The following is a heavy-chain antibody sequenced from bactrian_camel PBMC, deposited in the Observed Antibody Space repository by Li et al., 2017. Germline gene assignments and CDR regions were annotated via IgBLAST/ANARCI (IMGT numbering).Heavy chain of an antibody. J-gene: IGHJ4*01. D-gene: IGHD7*01. Sequence: HVQLVESGGGSVQAGGSLRLSCAASGYDYSPNYMVMGWFRQAPGKEREGVATMDGDTRVSYADSVKGRFTITKDNAKNTLYLQMNSLKPEDTGMYYCAAARSRFYSSDWLSRNPTGVDYWGQGTQVTVS. CDR2: MDGDTRV. CDR1: GYDYSPNYMV. V-gene: IGHV3S53*01. CDR3: AAARSRFYSSDWLSRNPTGVDY.